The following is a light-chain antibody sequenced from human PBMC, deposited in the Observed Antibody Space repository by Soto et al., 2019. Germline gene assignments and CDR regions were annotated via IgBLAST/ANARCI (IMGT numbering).Light chain of an antibody. J-gene: IGKJ2*01. V-gene: IGKV4-1*01. Sequence: DIVMTQSPDSLAVSLGERATINCKSSQSVLYSSNNKNYLAWYQQKPGQPPKPLIYWASTRESGVPDRVSGSGSGTDFTLTISSLQAEDVAVYYCQQYYSTPYTFGQGTKLEIK. CDR2: WAS. CDR3: QQYYSTPYT. CDR1: QSVLYSSNNKNY.